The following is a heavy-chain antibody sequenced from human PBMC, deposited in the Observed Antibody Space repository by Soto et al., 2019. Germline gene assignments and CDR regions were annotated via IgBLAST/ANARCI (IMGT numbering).Heavy chain of an antibody. CDR1: GGTFSSYT. V-gene: IGHV1-69*08. J-gene: IGHJ6*01. D-gene: IGHD2-2*01. Sequence: QVQLVQSGAEVKKPGSSVKVSCKASGGTFSSYTISWVRQAPGQGLEWMGRIIPILGIANYAQKFQGRVTITADKSTSTAYMELSSLRSEDTAVYYCARDKDIVVVPAATHYYYYGMDVW. CDR3: ARDKDIVVVPAATHYYYYGMDV. CDR2: IIPILGIA.